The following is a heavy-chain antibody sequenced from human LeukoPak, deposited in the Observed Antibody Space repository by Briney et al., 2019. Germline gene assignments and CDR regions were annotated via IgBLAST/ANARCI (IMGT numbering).Heavy chain of an antibody. J-gene: IGHJ4*02. V-gene: IGHV3-21*01. CDR2: ISSSSSYI. Sequence: PGGSLRLSCAASGFTFSSYSMNWVRQAPGKGPEWVSSISSSSSYIYYADSVKGRFTISRDNAKNSLYLQMNSLRAEDTAVYYCANSVYCSSTSCSLDYWGQGTLVTVSS. CDR1: GFTFSSYS. D-gene: IGHD2-2*01. CDR3: ANSVYCSSTSCSLDY.